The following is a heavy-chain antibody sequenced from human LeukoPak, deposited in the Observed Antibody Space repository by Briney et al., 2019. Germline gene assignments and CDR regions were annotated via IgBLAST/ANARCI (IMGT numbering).Heavy chain of an antibody. J-gene: IGHJ4*02. Sequence: PGGSLRLSCAASGFTFSSYSMNWVRQAPGKGLEWVSSISSSSSYIYYADSVKGRFTISRDNAKNSLYLQMNSLRAEDTAVYYCACESTGIAAAGSSGRLYYFDYWGQGTLVTVSS. D-gene: IGHD6-13*01. CDR1: GFTFSSYS. V-gene: IGHV3-21*01. CDR2: ISSSSSYI. CDR3: ACESTGIAAAGSSGRLYYFDY.